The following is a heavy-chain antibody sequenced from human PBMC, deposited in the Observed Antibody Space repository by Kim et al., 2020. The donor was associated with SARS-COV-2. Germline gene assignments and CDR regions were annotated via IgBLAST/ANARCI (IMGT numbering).Heavy chain of an antibody. Sequence: SETLSLTCTVSGGSISSSSYYWGWIRQPPGKGLEWIGSIYYSGSTYYNPSLKSRVTISVDTSKNQFSLKLSSVTAADTAVYYCARGDYGGKRPRYYFDYWGQGTLVTVSS. CDR1: GGSISSSSYY. J-gene: IGHJ4*02. CDR2: IYYSGST. D-gene: IGHD4-17*01. CDR3: ARGDYGGKRPRYYFDY. V-gene: IGHV4-39*07.